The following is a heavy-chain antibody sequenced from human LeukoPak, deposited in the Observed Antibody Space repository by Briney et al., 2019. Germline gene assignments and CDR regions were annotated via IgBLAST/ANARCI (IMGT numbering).Heavy chain of an antibody. J-gene: IGHJ4*02. CDR2: ISAYNGNT. Sequence: ASVKVSCKASGYTFTSYGISWVRQAPGQGLEWMGWISAYNGNTNYAQKLQGRVTMTTDTSTSTAYMELRSLRSDDTAVYYCARDVGFLERFYYFDYWGQGTLVTVSS. D-gene: IGHD3-3*01. CDR3: ARDVGFLERFYYFDY. CDR1: GYTFTSYG. V-gene: IGHV1-18*01.